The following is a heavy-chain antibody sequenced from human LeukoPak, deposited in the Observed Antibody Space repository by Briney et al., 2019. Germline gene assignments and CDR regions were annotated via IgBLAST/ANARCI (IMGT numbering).Heavy chain of an antibody. J-gene: IGHJ4*02. V-gene: IGHV3-20*04. CDR3: AKYDNSGRAGGY. Sequence: GGSLRLSCAASGFTFDDYGMSWVRQAPGKGLEWVSGINWNGGSTGYADSVKGRFTISRDNAKNSLYLQMNSLRAEDTAMYYCAKYDNSGRAGGYWGQGTLVTVSS. CDR2: INWNGGST. D-gene: IGHD3-22*01. CDR1: GFTFDDYG.